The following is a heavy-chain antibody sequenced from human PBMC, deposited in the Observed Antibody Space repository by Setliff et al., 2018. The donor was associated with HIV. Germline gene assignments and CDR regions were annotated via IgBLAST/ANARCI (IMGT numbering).Heavy chain of an antibody. CDR3: TRDLWGDDYYYNNMDV. CDR2: INPSGGRT. D-gene: IGHD2-21*02. J-gene: IGHJ6*03. V-gene: IGHV1-46*01. CDR1: GYTFTNYY. Sequence: ASVKVSCKASGYTFTNYYIHWVRQAPGQGLEWMGLINPSGGRTSYAQKFQGRLTMTRDTSRSTVYMELSSLRSEDTAVYYCTRDLWGDDYYYNNMDVWGKGTTVTVSS.